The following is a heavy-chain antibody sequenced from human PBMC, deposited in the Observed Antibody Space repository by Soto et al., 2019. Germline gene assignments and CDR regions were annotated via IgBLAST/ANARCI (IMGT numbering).Heavy chain of an antibody. CDR2: INPSSGST. Sequence: QVQLVQSGAEVKKPGDSVMLSCKASGNTFTSYYMHWVRQAPGQGLEWMGIINPSSGSTNYAQKLQGRVNITRDTSTRTVYMELSSLRSEDTAVYYCARDRAPGWAYYYGMDVWGQGTTVTVSS. D-gene: IGHD1-26*01. J-gene: IGHJ6*02. CDR3: ARDRAPGWAYYYGMDV. V-gene: IGHV1-46*03. CDR1: GNTFTSYY.